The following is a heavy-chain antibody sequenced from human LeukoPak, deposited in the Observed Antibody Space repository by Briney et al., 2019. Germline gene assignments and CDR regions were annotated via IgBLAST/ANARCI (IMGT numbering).Heavy chain of an antibody. J-gene: IGHJ3*02. Sequence: GASVKVSCKASGYTFTSYGISWVRQAPGQGLEWMGWISAYNGNTNYAQKLQGRVTMTTDTSTSTAYMELRSLRSDDTAVYYCARGGPMNLEWLFWDDAFDIWGQGTMVTVSS. CDR1: GYTFTSYG. CDR3: ARGGPMNLEWLFWDDAFDI. CDR2: ISAYNGNT. V-gene: IGHV1-18*01. D-gene: IGHD3-3*01.